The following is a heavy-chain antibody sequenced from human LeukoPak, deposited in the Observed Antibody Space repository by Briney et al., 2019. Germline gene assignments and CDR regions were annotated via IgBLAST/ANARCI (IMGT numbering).Heavy chain of an antibody. V-gene: IGHV3-23*01. CDR3: AKEGGYCTNGVCYLDYYYMDV. J-gene: IGHJ6*03. CDR2: ISGSGGST. D-gene: IGHD2-8*01. CDR1: GFSVSSNY. Sequence: GGSLRLSCVASGFSVSSNYMAWVRQAPGKGLEWVSAISGSGGSTYYADSVKGRFTISRDNSKNTLYLQMNSLRAEDTAVYYCAKEGGYCTNGVCYLDYYYMDVWGKGTTVTVSS.